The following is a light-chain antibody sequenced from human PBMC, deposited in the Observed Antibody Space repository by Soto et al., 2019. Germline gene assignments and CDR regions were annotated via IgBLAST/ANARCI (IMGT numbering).Light chain of an antibody. CDR1: SSNIGAGYD. Sequence: QSVLTQPPSVSGALGQKVTISCTGSSSNIGAGYDVNWYHQLPGTAPKLLIHGNSNRPSGVPDRFSGSKSGTSASLAITGLQAEDEADYFCQSYDSSLRGYVFGTGPKVIVL. V-gene: IGLV1-40*01. CDR2: GNS. CDR3: QSYDSSLRGYV. J-gene: IGLJ1*01.